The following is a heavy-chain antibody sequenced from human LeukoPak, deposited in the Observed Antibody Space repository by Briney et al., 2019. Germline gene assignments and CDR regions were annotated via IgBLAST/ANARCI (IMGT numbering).Heavy chain of an antibody. J-gene: IGHJ4*02. D-gene: IGHD3-10*01. V-gene: IGHV3-23*01. CDR3: ARGPLGTWYYYGSGSYSLDY. CDR1: GFTFNNYA. CDR2: ISGTGGST. Sequence: PGGSLRLSCAASGFTFNNYAVSWVRQAPGKGLEWVSSISGTGGSTYYANSVKGRFTISRDNSKNALSLQMNSLRAEDTAVYYCARGPLGTWYYYGSGSYSLDYWGQGTLVTVSS.